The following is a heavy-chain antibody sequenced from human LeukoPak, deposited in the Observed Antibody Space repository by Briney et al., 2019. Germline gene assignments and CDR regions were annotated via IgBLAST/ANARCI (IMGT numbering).Heavy chain of an antibody. D-gene: IGHD6-13*01. J-gene: IGHJ4*02. CDR3: ARRPYSSSSHDY. V-gene: IGHV4-61*02. CDR1: GYSISSGYY. Sequence: SETLSLTCAVSGYSISSGYYWSWIRQPAGKGLEWIGRVYTYGNTNYNPSLKSRVTISIDTSRNQLSLKLSSVTAADTAVYYCARRPYSSSSHDYWGQGTLVTVSS. CDR2: VYTYGNT.